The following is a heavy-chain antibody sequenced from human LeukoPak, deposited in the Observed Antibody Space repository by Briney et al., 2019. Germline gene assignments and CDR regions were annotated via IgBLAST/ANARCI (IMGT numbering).Heavy chain of an antibody. Sequence: PLETLSLTCTVSGGSISSGSYYWSWIRQPAGKGLEWIGRIYTSGSTNYNPSLKSRVTISVDTSKNQFSLKLSSVTAADTAVYYCARAGYDILTGYYYFDYWGQGTLVTVSS. CDR3: ARAGYDILTGYYYFDY. CDR2: IYTSGST. J-gene: IGHJ4*02. CDR1: GGSISSGSYY. V-gene: IGHV4-61*02. D-gene: IGHD3-9*01.